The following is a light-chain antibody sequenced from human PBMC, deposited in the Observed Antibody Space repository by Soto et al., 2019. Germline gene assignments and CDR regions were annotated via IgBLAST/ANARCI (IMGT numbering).Light chain of an antibody. CDR2: AAS. J-gene: IGKJ4*01. CDR1: QGISNH. Sequence: DMQMTQSPSSVSASVGDRVTITCRASQGISNHLAWFQQKPGKAPKLLIYAASSLQTGVPSRFSGSGSGTDFTLTITSLQPDDVAAYYCHQANSFPPGLTFGGGTKVEI. V-gene: IGKV1-12*01. CDR3: HQANSFPPGLT.